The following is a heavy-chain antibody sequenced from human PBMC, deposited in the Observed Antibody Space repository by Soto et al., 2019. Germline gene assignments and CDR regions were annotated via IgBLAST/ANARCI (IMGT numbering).Heavy chain of an antibody. CDR3: AEGDQGTGGYPFPYFDY. CDR1: GYSFTGYY. D-gene: IGHD2-8*02. CDR2: INPDSGAT. J-gene: IGHJ4*02. V-gene: IGHV1-2*02. Sequence: HEHLVQSGAEVKRPGASLKVSCKASGYSFTGYYIHWVRQAPGQGLEWMGWINPDSGATNYAQNFQGRVNLTSATAIRTASMELTRPTSDDTAVYFCAEGDQGTGGYPFPYFDYWGQGTLVIVSS.